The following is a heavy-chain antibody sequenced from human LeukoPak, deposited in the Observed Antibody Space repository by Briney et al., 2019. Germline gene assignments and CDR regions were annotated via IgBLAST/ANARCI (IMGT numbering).Heavy chain of an antibody. CDR2: ISGSGGST. V-gene: IGHV3-23*01. Sequence: PGGSLRLSCAASGFTFSSYAMSWFRQAPGKGLEWVSAISGSGGSTYYADSVKGRFTISRDNSKNTLYLQMNSLRAEDTAVYYCAKGRAGDYCGKPRQGYWGQGTLVTVPS. CDR3: AKGRAGDYCGKPRQGY. CDR1: GFTFSSYA. J-gene: IGHJ4*02. D-gene: IGHD4-23*01.